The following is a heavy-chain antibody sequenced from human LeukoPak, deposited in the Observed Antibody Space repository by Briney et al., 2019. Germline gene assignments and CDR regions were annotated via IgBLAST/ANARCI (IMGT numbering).Heavy chain of an antibody. CDR3: ARVTSGSSYRPFDY. Sequence: GGSLRLSCAASGFTFSDYWMSWVRQAPGNGPEWVANIKEDESEKNYVDSVKGRFTISRDSAKNSLYLQMNSLRAEDTAVYYCARVTSGSSYRPFDYWGQGTLVTVSS. D-gene: IGHD3-10*01. V-gene: IGHV3-7*01. J-gene: IGHJ4*02. CDR1: GFTFSDYW. CDR2: IKEDESEK.